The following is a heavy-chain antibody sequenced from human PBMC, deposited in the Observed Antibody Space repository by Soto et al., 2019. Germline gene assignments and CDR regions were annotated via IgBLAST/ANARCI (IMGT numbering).Heavy chain of an antibody. Sequence: QVQLQESGPGLVKPSETLSLTCTVSGGSISSHYWRWIRQPPGKGLEWIGYIYYSGSTNYNPSLKSRVTISLDTSKNQFSLKLSSVTAADTAVYYCARRNIWNDGLDYWGQGTLVTVSS. D-gene: IGHD1-1*01. V-gene: IGHV4-59*08. CDR1: GGSISSHY. J-gene: IGHJ4*02. CDR2: IYYSGST. CDR3: ARRNIWNDGLDY.